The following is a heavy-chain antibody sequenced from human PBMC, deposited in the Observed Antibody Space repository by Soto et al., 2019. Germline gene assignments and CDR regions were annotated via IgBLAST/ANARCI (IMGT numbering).Heavy chain of an antibody. CDR2: INPNNGVT. CDR1: GYMFTGFY. J-gene: IGHJ4*02. CDR3: AAAAIPVAGRHPDF. V-gene: IGHV1-2*02. Sequence: QVQLVQSGAEVKRPGASVKVSCKASGYMFTGFYLHWVRQAPGQGLEWMGWINPNNGVTTYAKNFQGRVTMTRDSSISTDYMDLSSLSSDDTAVSFCAAAAIPVAGRHPDFWGQGTVVTVS. D-gene: IGHD6-19*01.